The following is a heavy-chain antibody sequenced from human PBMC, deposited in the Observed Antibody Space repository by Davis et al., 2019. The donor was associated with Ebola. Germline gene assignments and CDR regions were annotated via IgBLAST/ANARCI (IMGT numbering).Heavy chain of an antibody. V-gene: IGHV3-74*01. CDR1: GFTFSSYW. J-gene: IGHJ4*02. D-gene: IGHD1-26*01. CDR2: INSDGSTK. Sequence: GESLKISCVVSGFTFSSYWMHWVRQAPGKGLVWLSRINSDGSTKSYADSGKGRFTISRDNAKNTLYLQMDSLRAEDTAVYYCARDGEHYSDLDYWGQGTLVTVSS. CDR3: ARDGEHYSDLDY.